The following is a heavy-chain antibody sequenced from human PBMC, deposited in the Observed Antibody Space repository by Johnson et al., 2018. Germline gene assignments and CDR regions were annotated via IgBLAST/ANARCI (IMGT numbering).Heavy chain of an antibody. D-gene: IGHD4-11*01. CDR1: GFTFSTYG. V-gene: IGHV3-30*03. Sequence: VQLVESGGGVVQXGRSLRLSCAASGFTFSTYGMHWVRQAPGKGLEWVAVISYDGSNKYYADSVKGRFTISRDNSKNTVDLQMNSRRAEDTAVYYCASSGTTVGPNYYYYGMDVWGQGTTVTVSS. CDR2: ISYDGSNK. J-gene: IGHJ6*02. CDR3: ASSGTTVGPNYYYYGMDV.